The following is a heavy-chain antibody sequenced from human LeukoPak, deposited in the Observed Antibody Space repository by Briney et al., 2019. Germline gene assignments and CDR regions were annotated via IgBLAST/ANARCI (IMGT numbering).Heavy chain of an antibody. D-gene: IGHD4-23*01. CDR2: IYYSGST. V-gene: IGHV4-59*01. J-gene: IGHJ6*03. Sequence: SETLSLTCTVSGGSISSYYWSWIRQPPGKGLEWIGYIYYSGSTNYNPSLKSRVTISVDTSKNQFSLKLSSVTAADTAVYYCARAVVTPPYYYYYMDVWGKGTTVTVSS. CDR1: GGSISSYY. CDR3: ARAVVTPPYYYYYMDV.